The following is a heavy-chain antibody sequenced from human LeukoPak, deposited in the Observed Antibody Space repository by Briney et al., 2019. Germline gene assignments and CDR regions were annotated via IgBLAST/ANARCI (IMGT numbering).Heavy chain of an antibody. Sequence: KPSETLSLTCTVSGVSISSYYWSWIRQPPGKGLEWIGYIYYSGSTYYNPSLKSRVTISVDTSKNQFSLKLSSVTAADTAVYYCARAYYDILTGSRFDPWGQGTLVTVSS. CDR3: ARAYYDILTGSRFDP. V-gene: IGHV4-59*08. CDR1: GVSISSYY. J-gene: IGHJ5*02. D-gene: IGHD3-9*01. CDR2: IYYSGST.